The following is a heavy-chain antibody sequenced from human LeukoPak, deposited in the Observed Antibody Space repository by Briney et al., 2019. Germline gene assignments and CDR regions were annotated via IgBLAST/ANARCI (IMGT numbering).Heavy chain of an antibody. Sequence: GGSLRLSCVVSGFTFSSYAMSWVRQAPGKGLEWVSGISGSGDNTYYADSVKGRFTISRDNAKNSLSLQMNSLRAEDTAVYYCAKYNSALDYWGQGTLVTVPS. CDR3: AKYNSALDY. D-gene: IGHD2/OR15-2a*01. J-gene: IGHJ4*02. CDR1: GFTFSSYA. CDR2: ISGSGDNT. V-gene: IGHV3-23*01.